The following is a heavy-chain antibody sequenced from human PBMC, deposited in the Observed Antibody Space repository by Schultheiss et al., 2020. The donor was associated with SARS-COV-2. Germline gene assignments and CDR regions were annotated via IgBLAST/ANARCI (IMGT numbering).Heavy chain of an antibody. J-gene: IGHJ3*02. CDR3: AKRLHYYDSSGTTDAFDI. CDR1: GFTFSNAW. CDR2: ISGSGGST. V-gene: IGHV3-23*01. Sequence: GGSLRLSCTASGFTFSNAWMSWVRQAPGKGLEWVSAISGSGGSTYYADSVKGRFTISRDNSKNTLYLQMNSLRAEDTAVYYCAKRLHYYDSSGTTDAFDIWGQGTMVTVSS. D-gene: IGHD3-22*01.